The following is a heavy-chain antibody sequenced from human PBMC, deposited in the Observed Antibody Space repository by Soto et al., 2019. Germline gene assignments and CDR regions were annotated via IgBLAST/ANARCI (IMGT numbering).Heavy chain of an antibody. V-gene: IGHV3-33*01. D-gene: IGHD6-13*01. J-gene: IGHJ5*02. Sequence: GGSLRLSCAASGFTFSSYGMHWVRQAPGKGLEWVAVIWYDGSNKYYADSVKGRFTISRDNSKNTLYLQMNSLRAEDTAVYYCARESSSWHNWFDPWGQGTLVTVSS. CDR2: IWYDGSNK. CDR1: GFTFSSYG. CDR3: ARESSSWHNWFDP.